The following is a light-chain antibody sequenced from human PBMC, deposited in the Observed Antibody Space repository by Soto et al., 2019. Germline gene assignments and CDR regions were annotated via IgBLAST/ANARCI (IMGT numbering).Light chain of an antibody. CDR2: GSS. J-gene: IGKJ2*01. CDR3: QQYGSSPPYT. V-gene: IGKV3-20*01. Sequence: EVVLTQSPGTLSLSPGERATLSCRASQTVSNNYLAWYQHKPGKSPKLLIFGSSDRATGIPDRFSGSGSGTDFTLTISRLEPEDFAVYYCQQYGSSPPYTFGQGTKLDIK. CDR1: QTVSNNY.